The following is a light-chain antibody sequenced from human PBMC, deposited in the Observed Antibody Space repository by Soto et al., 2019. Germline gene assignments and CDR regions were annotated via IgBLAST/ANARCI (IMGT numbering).Light chain of an antibody. CDR2: AAS. Sequence: DIQMTQSPSSLSASVGDRVTITCRASQSISNYLNWYQQKPGKAPKLLIYAASNLQGGVPSRFSGSGSGTDFTLTISSLQPEDFATYYCQQSFRTPPYTFGQGTKLEIK. CDR3: QQSFRTPPYT. V-gene: IGKV1-39*01. CDR1: QSISNY. J-gene: IGKJ2*01.